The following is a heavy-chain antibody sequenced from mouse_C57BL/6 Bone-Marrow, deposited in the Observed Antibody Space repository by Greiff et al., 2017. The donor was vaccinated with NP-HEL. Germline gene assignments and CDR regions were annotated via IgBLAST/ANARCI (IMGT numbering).Heavy chain of an antibody. V-gene: IGHV5-12*01. J-gene: IGHJ4*01. D-gene: IGHD1-1*01. CDR2: ISNGGGST. CDR3: ARQGYYGSSYYAMDY. CDR1: GFTFSDYY. Sequence: EVNVVESGGGLVQPGGSLKLSCAASGFTFSDYYMYWVRQTPEKRLEWVAYISNGGGSTYYPDTVKGRFTISRDNAKNTLYLQMSRLKSEDTAMYYCARQGYYGSSYYAMDYWGQGTSVTVSS.